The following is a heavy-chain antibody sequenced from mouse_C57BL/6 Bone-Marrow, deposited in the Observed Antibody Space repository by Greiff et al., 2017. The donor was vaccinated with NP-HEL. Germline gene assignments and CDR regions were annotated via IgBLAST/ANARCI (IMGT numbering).Heavy chain of an antibody. D-gene: IGHD2-2*01. CDR3: ASQADGYDVWYYAMDY. Sequence: VKLQQPGAELVRPGSSVKLSCKASGYTFTSYWMHWVKQRPIQGLEWIGNIDPSDSETHYNQKFKDKATLTVDKSSSTAYMQLSSLTSEDSAVYYCASQADGYDVWYYAMDYWGQGTSVTVSS. CDR2: IDPSDSET. V-gene: IGHV1-52*01. J-gene: IGHJ4*01. CDR1: GYTFTSYW.